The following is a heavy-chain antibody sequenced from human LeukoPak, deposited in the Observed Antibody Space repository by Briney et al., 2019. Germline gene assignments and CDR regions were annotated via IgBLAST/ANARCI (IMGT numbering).Heavy chain of an antibody. D-gene: IGHD6-6*01. CDR1: GFTFTSYA. Sequence: PGGSLRLSCAASGFTFTSYAIHWVRQAPGKGLQGVAVVSYDGSNKYYADSVKGRFTISRDNLESTLYLQMYTLRPEDTAGYYCAEDLTRYSSSSPFDYWGQGTLVTVSS. J-gene: IGHJ4*02. CDR2: VSYDGSNK. V-gene: IGHV3-30-3*01. CDR3: AEDLTRYSSSSPFDY.